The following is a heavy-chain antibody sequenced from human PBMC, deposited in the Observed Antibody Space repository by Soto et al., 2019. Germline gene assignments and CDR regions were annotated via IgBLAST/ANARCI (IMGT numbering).Heavy chain of an antibody. V-gene: IGHV4-4*02. CDR2: IYHSGTT. CDR3: ARGYLGSGRLDY. Sequence: QVHLQESGPGLVKPSETLSLTCAVSGVSISSRDWWNWVRQPPGRGLEWIGEIYHSGTTHYTPSLXSXXTISVDKSRNQFSLRLNSVAAADTAVYYCARGYLGSGRLDYWGQGSLVTVSS. CDR1: GVSISSRDW. D-gene: IGHD3-10*01. J-gene: IGHJ4*02.